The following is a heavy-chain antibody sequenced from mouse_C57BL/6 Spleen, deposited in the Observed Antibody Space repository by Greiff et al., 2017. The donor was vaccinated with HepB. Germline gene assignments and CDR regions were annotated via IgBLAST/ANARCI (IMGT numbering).Heavy chain of an antibody. CDR3: ARSKGYDPYYYAMDY. Sequence: QVQLQQPGTELVKPGASVKLSCKASGYTFTSYWMHWVKQRPGQGLEWIGNINPSNGGTNYNEKFKSKATLTVDKSSSTAYMQLSSLTSEDSAVYYCARSKGYDPYYYAMDYWGQGTSVTVSS. D-gene: IGHD2-2*01. CDR2: INPSNGGT. CDR1: GYTFTSYW. J-gene: IGHJ4*01. V-gene: IGHV1-53*01.